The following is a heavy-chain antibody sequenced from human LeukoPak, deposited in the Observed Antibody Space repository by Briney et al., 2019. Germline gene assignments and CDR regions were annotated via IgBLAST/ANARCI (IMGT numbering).Heavy chain of an antibody. CDR2: IYYSGST. J-gene: IGHJ4*02. D-gene: IGHD6-13*01. CDR3: ARRRRSSWAFDC. Sequence: PSETLSLTCTVSGGSISSYYWSWIRQPPGKGLEWIGYIYYSGSTNYNPSLKSRVTISVDTSKNQFSLKLSSVTAADTAVYYCARRRRSSWAFDCWGQGTLVTVSS. CDR1: GGSISSYY. V-gene: IGHV4-59*08.